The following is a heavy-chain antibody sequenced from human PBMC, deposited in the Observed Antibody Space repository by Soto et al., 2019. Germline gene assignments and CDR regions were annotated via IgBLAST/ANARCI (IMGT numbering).Heavy chain of an antibody. CDR3: AKGEYYYGSGSPYYGMDV. CDR1: GFTFSNYG. CDR2: ISYDGSNK. V-gene: IGHV3-30*18. Sequence: QVQLVESGGGVVQPGRSLRLSCAASGFTFSNYGMHWVRQAPGKGLEWVAVISYDGSNKYYADSVKGRFTISRDNSKNTLYLQMNSLRDEDTAVYYWAKGEYYYGSGSPYYGMDVWGQGTTVTVSS. J-gene: IGHJ6*02. D-gene: IGHD3-10*01.